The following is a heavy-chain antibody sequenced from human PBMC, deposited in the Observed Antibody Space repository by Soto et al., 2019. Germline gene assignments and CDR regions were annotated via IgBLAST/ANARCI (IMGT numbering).Heavy chain of an antibody. CDR1: GGSMSGYH. J-gene: IGHJ1*01. D-gene: IGHD2-15*01. CDR3: ASCLNSAGSCLRFLR. V-gene: IGHV4-59*01. Sequence: QVQLQESGPGLVKPSETLSLTCTVSGGSMSGYHWTWIRQSPGKELEFIGSVFDSGSTKSNPSLRSRVAMSMNASKNQFSLTLSSVTATDTAVYYCASCLNSAGSCLRFLRWGQGTLVTVSS. CDR2: VFDSGST.